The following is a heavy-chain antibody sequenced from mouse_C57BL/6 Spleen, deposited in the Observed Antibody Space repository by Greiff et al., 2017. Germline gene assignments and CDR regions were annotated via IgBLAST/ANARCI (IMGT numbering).Heavy chain of an antibody. CDR1: GFTFSSYA. CDR2: ISDGGSYT. Sequence: EVQLVESGGGLVKPGGSLKLSCAASGFTFSSYAMSWVRQTPEKRLEWVATISDGGSYTYYPDNVKGRFTISRDNAKNNLYLQMSHLKSEDTAMYYCARGDYYGSQWYFDVWGTGTTVTVSS. V-gene: IGHV5-4*01. J-gene: IGHJ1*03. D-gene: IGHD1-1*01. CDR3: ARGDYYGSQWYFDV.